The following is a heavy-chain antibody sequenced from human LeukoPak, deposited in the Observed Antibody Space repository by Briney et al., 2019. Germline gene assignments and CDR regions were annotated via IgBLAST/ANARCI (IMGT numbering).Heavy chain of an antibody. D-gene: IGHD6-19*01. CDR2: INHSGST. V-gene: IGHV4-34*01. J-gene: IGHJ4*02. Sequence: SETLSLTCAVYGGSFSGYYWSWIRQPPGKGLEWIGEINHSGSTNYNPSLKSRVTISVDTSKNQFSLKLSSVTAADTAVYYCATLPKEQWLVIDYYFDYWGQGTLVTVSS. CDR3: ATLPKEQWLVIDYYFDY. CDR1: GGSFSGYY.